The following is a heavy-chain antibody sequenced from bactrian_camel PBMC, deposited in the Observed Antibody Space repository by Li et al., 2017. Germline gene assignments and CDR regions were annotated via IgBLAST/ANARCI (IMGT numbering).Heavy chain of an antibody. CDR1: GLTFDDYA. J-gene: IGHJ4*01. Sequence: HVQLVESGGGLVQAGGSLRLSCTASGLTFDDYAMGWFRQAPGKERETVSCIIDSGVSTYYADSVKGRFTISRDNAKNTVTLLLNSLKIEDMAMYYCANLDGHYWGQGTQVTVS. CDR2: IIDSGVST. V-gene: IGHV3S60*01. CDR3: ANLDGHY.